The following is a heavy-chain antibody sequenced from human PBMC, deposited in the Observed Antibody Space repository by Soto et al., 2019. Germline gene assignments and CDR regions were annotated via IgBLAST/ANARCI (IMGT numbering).Heavy chain of an antibody. CDR3: AKARTNDFWSGYHTHYYGMDV. D-gene: IGHD3-3*01. J-gene: IGHJ6*02. V-gene: IGHV3-23*01. CDR2: ISGSGGST. CDR1: GFTFSSYA. Sequence: GESLKISCAASGFTFSSYAMSWVRQAPGKGLEWVSAISGSGGSTYYADSVKGRFTISRDNSKNTLYLQMNSLRAEDTAVYYCAKARTNDFWSGYHTHYYGMDVWGQGTTVTVSS.